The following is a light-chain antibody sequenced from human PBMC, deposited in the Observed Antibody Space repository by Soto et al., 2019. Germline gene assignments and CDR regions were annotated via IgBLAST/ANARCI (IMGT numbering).Light chain of an antibody. CDR1: QSLLHSNGYNY. CDR3: MQALQTPIT. Sequence: DIVMTQSPLSLAVTPGEPASISCRSSQSLLHSNGYNYLDWYLQKPGQSPQLLIYLGSNRASGVPDRFSGSGSGTDFTLKISRVEAEDVGVYYCMQALQTPITFGTGTKVDIK. CDR2: LGS. V-gene: IGKV2-28*01. J-gene: IGKJ3*01.